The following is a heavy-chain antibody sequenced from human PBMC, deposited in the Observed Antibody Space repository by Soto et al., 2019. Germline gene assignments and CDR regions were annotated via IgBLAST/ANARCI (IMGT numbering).Heavy chain of an antibody. Sequence: EVQLVESGGGLVKPGGSLRLSCAASGFTFSSYSMNWVRQAPGKGLEWVASISSSSSYIYYADSVKGRFTISRDKAKNSLFLQMSSLRAEDTALYYCARHQAPAAGNYGMDVWGRGTTVTVSS. D-gene: IGHD6-13*01. V-gene: IGHV3-21*02. CDR3: ARHQAPAAGNYGMDV. J-gene: IGHJ6*02. CDR2: ISSSSSYI. CDR1: GFTFSSYS.